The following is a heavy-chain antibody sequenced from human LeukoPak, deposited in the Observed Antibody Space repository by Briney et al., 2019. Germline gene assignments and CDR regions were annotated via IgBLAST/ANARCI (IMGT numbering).Heavy chain of an antibody. CDR3: ASHLGRDVFDY. D-gene: IGHD1-26*01. Sequence: SETLSLTCTVSIGSISSSLHYWGWIRQPPGKGLEWIGTTYFNGNTYYNPSLQSRVNISIDTSKNQFYLSLGSVTATDTAFYYRASHLGRDVFDYWGQGMLVAVSS. V-gene: IGHV4-39*01. J-gene: IGHJ4*02. CDR2: TYFNGNT. CDR1: IGSISSSLHY.